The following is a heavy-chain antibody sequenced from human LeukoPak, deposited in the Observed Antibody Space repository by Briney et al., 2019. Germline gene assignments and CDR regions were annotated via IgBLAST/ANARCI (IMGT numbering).Heavy chain of an antibody. V-gene: IGHV3-23*01. CDR2: ISASGSGT. J-gene: IGHJ3*01. Sequence: GGSLRLSCGASGFTFNISAINWVRQAPGKGLEWVSCISASGSGTFYADSVKGRFAISRDNSRNMVFVLMNTLRAEDTAIYYCAKVTTDCSSTSCFLPYAFDFWGQGTMVAVSS. D-gene: IGHD2-2*01. CDR3: AKVTTDCSSTSCFLPYAFDF. CDR1: GFTFNISA.